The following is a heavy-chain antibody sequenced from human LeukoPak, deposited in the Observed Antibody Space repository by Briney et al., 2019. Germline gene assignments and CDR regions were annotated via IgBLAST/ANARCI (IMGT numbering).Heavy chain of an antibody. V-gene: IGHV3-21*01. CDR2: ISSSSSYI. J-gene: IGHJ4*02. Sequence: GGSLRLSCAASGFTFSSYSMNWVRQAPGKGLEWVSSISSSSSYIYYADSVKGRFTISRDNAKNSLYLKMNSLRAEDTAVYYCARDGDYYGSGSYRFGDYWGQGTLVTVSS. CDR1: GFTFSSYS. CDR3: ARDGDYYGSGSYRFGDY. D-gene: IGHD3-10*01.